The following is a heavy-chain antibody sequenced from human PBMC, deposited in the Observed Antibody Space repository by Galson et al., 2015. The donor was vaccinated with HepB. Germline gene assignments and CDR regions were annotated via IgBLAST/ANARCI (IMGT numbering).Heavy chain of an antibody. CDR1: GGTFSSYT. J-gene: IGHJ6*02. D-gene: IGHD4-17*01. CDR3: ATLYGVYYYGMDV. CDR2: IIPILGIA. V-gene: IGHV1-69*02. Sequence: SVKVSCKASGGTFSSYTISWVRQAPGQGLEWMGRIIPILGIANYAQKFQGRVTITADKSTSTAYMELSSLRSEDTAVYYCATLYGVYYYGMDVWGQGTTVTVSS.